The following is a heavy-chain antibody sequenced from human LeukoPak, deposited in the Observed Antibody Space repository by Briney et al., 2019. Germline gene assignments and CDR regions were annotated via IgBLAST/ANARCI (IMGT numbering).Heavy chain of an antibody. CDR3: ARDLGQYYDFWSGYYSHYYYYMDV. D-gene: IGHD3-3*01. V-gene: IGHV4-4*07. CDR2: IYTSGST. Sequence: SETLSLTCTVSGGSISSYYWSWIRQPAGKGLEWIGRIYTSGSTNYNPSLKSRVTMSVDTSKNQFSLKLSSVTAADTAVYYCARDLGQYYDFWSGYYSHYYYYMDVWGKGTTVTVSS. CDR1: GGSISSYY. J-gene: IGHJ6*03.